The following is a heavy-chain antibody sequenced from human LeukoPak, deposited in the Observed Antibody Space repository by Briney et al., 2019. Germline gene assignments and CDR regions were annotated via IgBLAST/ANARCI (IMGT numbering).Heavy chain of an antibody. Sequence: GGSLRLSCVASGFTFSSYWMSWVRQAPGKGLEWVANIKQDGSEKYYVDSVKGRFTISRDNAKNSLYLQMNSLRAGDTAVYYCARDRALVDAWGQGTLVTVSS. D-gene: IGHD1-26*01. V-gene: IGHV3-7*03. J-gene: IGHJ5*02. CDR2: IKQDGSEK. CDR1: GFTFSSYW. CDR3: ARDRALVDA.